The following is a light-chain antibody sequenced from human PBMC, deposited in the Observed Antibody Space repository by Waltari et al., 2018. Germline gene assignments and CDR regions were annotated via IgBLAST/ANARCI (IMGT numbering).Light chain of an antibody. J-gene: IGKJ2*01. CDR2: DAS. V-gene: IGKV3-20*01. CDR3: QQYRMTPVT. CDR1: ESGDDH. Sequence: EVLLTHSPGTLSLSPGDRATLSCRASESGDDHLAWYQQKPGQAPRLLIHDASTRATGIPDSVSGSGSGTDFTLTISRLEAGDLALYYCQQYRMTPVTFGQGTKVEIK.